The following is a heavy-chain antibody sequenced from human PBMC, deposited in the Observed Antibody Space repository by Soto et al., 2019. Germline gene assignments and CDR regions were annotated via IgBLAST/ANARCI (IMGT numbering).Heavy chain of an antibody. CDR3: ARDNRPSIAVAGSTAYYYYGMDV. V-gene: IGHV6-1*01. D-gene: IGHD6-19*01. CDR2: TYYRSKWYN. J-gene: IGHJ6*02. CDR1: GDSVSSNSAS. Sequence: PSHTLSLTGAICGDSVSSNSASSYCIRQSPSRGLEWLGRTYYRSKWYNDYAVSVKSRITINPDTSKNQFSLQLNSVTPEDTAVYYCARDNRPSIAVAGSTAYYYYGMDVWGQGTTVTVSS.